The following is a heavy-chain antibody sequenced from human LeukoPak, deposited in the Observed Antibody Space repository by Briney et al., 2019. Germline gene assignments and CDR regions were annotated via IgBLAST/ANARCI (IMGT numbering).Heavy chain of an antibody. J-gene: IGHJ4*02. V-gene: IGHV1-18*01. CDR3: ARVLRYFDWLDY. CDR2: ISAYNGNT. Sequence: ASVKVSCKVSGYTLTELSMHWVRQAPGQGLEWMGWISAYNGNTNYAQKLQGRVTMTTDTSTSTAYMELRSLRSDDTAVYYCARVLRYFDWLDYWGQGTLVTVSS. CDR1: GYTLTELS. D-gene: IGHD3-9*01.